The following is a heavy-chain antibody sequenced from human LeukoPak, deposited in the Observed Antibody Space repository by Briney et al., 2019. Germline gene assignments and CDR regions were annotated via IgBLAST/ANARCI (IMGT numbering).Heavy chain of an antibody. Sequence: RGESLKISCKGSGYSYTNYWIGWVRQMPGKGLEWMGVIYPGDSDTRYSPSFQGQVTISADKSISTAYLQWSSLKASDTAMYYCARRSGSSGSYGLLVYWGQGTLVTVSS. D-gene: IGHD3-10*01. J-gene: IGHJ4*02. CDR3: ARRSGSSGSYGLLVY. CDR2: IYPGDSDT. CDR1: GYSYTNYW. V-gene: IGHV5-51*01.